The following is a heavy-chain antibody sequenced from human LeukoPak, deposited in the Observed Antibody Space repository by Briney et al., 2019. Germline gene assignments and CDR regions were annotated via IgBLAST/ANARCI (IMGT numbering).Heavy chain of an antibody. CDR3: AITPRWPTIAYFDY. V-gene: IGHV1-18*01. D-gene: IGHD5-24*01. CDR1: GYTFTSYG. J-gene: IGHJ4*02. CDR2: ISAYNGNT. Sequence: ASVKVSCKASGYTFTSYGISWVRQAPGQGLEWMGWISAYNGNTNYAQKLQGRVTMTTDTSTSTAYMELRSLRSDDTAVYYCAITPRWPTIAYFDYWGQGTLVTVSS.